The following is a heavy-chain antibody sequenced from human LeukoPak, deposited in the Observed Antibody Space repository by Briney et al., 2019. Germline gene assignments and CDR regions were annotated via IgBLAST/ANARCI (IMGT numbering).Heavy chain of an antibody. Sequence: PGGSLRLSCAASGFTVSSSYMRWVRQAPGKGLEWVSVIYNGGDTYYPDSVKGRFTTSSDNSKNKVYLHKNGIKAEDTAVYYYARDCSGGYCYSGAFDIWGQGTMVTASS. CDR3: ARDCSGGYCYSGAFDI. CDR2: IYNGGDT. D-gene: IGHD2-15*01. J-gene: IGHJ3*02. CDR1: GFTVSSSY. V-gene: IGHV3-66*01.